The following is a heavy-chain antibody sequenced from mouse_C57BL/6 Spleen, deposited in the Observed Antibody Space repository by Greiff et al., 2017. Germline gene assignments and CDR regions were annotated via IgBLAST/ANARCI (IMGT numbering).Heavy chain of an antibody. Sequence: EVQLQQSGAELVRPGASVKLSCTASGFNIKDYYMHWVKQRPEQGLEWIGRIDPEDGDTEYAPKFQGKATMTADTSSNTAYLQLSSLTSEDTAVYYCTLYGYDERFAYWGQGTLVTVSA. CDR3: TLYGYDERFAY. J-gene: IGHJ3*01. CDR1: GFNIKDYY. D-gene: IGHD2-2*01. V-gene: IGHV14-1*01. CDR2: IDPEDGDT.